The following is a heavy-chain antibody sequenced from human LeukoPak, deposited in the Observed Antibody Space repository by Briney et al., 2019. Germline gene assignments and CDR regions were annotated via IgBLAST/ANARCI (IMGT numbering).Heavy chain of an antibody. D-gene: IGHD6-6*01. V-gene: IGHV5-51*01. CDR1: GYIFSSYW. J-gene: IGHJ4*02. CDR3: ARQSISTRGPSVDY. CDR2: IYPGDSDT. Sequence: GESLKISCKCSGYIFSSYWIGWVRQLPGKGLEWMGIIYPGDSDTKYNPSFQGQVTMTAARARSTAYLQWSSLKASDTAMYFCARQSISTRGPSVDYWGQGTRVIVSS.